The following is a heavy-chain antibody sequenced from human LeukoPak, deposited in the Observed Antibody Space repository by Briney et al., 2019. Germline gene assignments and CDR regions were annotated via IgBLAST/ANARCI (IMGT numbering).Heavy chain of an antibody. D-gene: IGHD1-14*01. V-gene: IGHV3-9*01. CDR3: AKDISPPVAGSAFDI. J-gene: IGHJ3*02. CDR1: GFTFDDYA. Sequence: PGGSLRLSCAASGFTFDDYAMHWVRQAPGKGLEWVSGISWNSGSIGYADSVEGRFTISRDNAKNSLYLQMNSLRAEDTALYYCAKDISPPVAGSAFDIWGQGTMVTVSS. CDR2: ISWNSGSI.